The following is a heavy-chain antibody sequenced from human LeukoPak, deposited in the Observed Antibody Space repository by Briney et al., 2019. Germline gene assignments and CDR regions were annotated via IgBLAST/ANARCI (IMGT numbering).Heavy chain of an antibody. CDR2: TRNKANRYTT. V-gene: IGHV3-72*01. CDR1: GFTFSDHY. J-gene: IGHJ6*03. CDR3: AREGPYYYYMDV. Sequence: GGSLRLSCAASGFTFSDHYMDWVRQAPGKGLEWVGRTRNKANRYTTEYAASVKGRFTISRDDSKNSLFLQMSSLKTEDTAVYYCAREGPYYYYMDVWGKGTTVTVSS.